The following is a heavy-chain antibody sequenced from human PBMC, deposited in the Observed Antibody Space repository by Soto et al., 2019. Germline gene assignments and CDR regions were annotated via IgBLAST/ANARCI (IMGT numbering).Heavy chain of an antibody. CDR1: GYTFTSYD. D-gene: IGHD3-16*01. CDR2: MNPNSGNT. CDR3: ARERSGGWFDP. V-gene: IGHV1-8*01. Sequence: QVQLVQSRAGVEKPGASVRVSCKPSGYTFTSYDINWVRQATGQGLAWTGWMNPNSGNTGYAQKFQGRVTMTRNTSISTVYMELSSLRSEDTAVYYCARERSGGWFDPWGQGTLVTVSS. J-gene: IGHJ5*02.